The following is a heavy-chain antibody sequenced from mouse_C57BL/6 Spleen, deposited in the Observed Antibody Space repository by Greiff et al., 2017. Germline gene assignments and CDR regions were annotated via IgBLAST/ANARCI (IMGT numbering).Heavy chain of an antibody. Sequence: EVKLVESEGGLVQPGSSMKLSCTASGFTFSDYYMAWVRQVPEKGLEWVANINYDGSSTYYLDSLKSRFIISRDNAKNILYLQMSSLKSEDTATYYCARYYYGSSYVEGYAMDYWGQGTSVTVSS. J-gene: IGHJ4*01. CDR3: ARYYYGSSYVEGYAMDY. CDR1: GFTFSDYY. V-gene: IGHV5-16*01. CDR2: INYDGSST. D-gene: IGHD1-1*01.